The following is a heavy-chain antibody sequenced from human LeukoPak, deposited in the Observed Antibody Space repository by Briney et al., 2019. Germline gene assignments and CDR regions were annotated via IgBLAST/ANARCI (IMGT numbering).Heavy chain of an antibody. CDR2: IKEDGSEK. Sequence: GGSLTLSCAASGFTFRTYWMSWLRPAPGKGLEWVANIKEDGSEKYYGDSVKGRFTISRDNAKNALYLQMNSLRAEVTAVYYCARDSSGYQWGQGTLVTVSS. CDR1: GFTFRTYW. CDR3: ARDSSGYQ. V-gene: IGHV3-7*01. D-gene: IGHD3-22*01. J-gene: IGHJ4*02.